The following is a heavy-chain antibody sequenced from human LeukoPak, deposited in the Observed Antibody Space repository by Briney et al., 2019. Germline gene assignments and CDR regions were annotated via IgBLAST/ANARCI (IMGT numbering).Heavy chain of an antibody. J-gene: IGHJ4*02. Sequence: GGSLRLSCTASGFTFSTYAMSWVRQAPGKGLEWVSGMSGSGGSTYYADSVKGRFTISRDNSKNTLYFQMNSLRAEDTAVYYCARGWGLLDYWGQGTLVTISS. V-gene: IGHV3-23*01. CDR1: GFTFSTYA. CDR3: ARGWGLLDY. D-gene: IGHD1-26*01. CDR2: MSGSGGST.